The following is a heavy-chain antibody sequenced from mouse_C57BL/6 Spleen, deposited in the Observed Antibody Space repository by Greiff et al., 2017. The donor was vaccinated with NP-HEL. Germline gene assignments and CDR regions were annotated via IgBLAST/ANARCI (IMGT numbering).Heavy chain of an antibody. CDR3: ARWLPHVYAMDY. D-gene: IGHD2-2*01. CDR1: GYTFTDYY. Sequence: EVQLQQSGPELVKPGASVKISCKASGYTFTDYYMNWVKQSHGKSLEWIGDINPNNGGTSYNQKFKGKATLTVDKSSSTAYMELRSLTSEDSAVYYCARWLPHVYAMDYWGQGTSVTVSS. J-gene: IGHJ4*01. V-gene: IGHV1-26*01. CDR2: INPNNGGT.